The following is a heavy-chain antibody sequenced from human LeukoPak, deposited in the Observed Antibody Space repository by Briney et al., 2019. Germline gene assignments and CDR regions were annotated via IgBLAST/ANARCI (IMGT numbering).Heavy chain of an antibody. Sequence: PGGSLRLSCAASGFTFSSYAMSWVRQAPGKGLEWVAKIEQDGSEKYDVDSVKGRFTISRDNAKNSLFLQMNSLRAEDTAFYYCARVRSGYYVDSWGQGTQVTVSS. V-gene: IGHV3-7*01. CDR1: GFTFSSYA. CDR3: ARVRSGYYVDS. D-gene: IGHD3-3*01. J-gene: IGHJ4*02. CDR2: IEQDGSEK.